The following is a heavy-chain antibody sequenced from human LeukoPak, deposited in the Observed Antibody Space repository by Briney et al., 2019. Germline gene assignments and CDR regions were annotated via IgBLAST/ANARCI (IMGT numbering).Heavy chain of an antibody. Sequence: ASVKVSCKVSGYTLTELSMHWVRQAPGKGLEWMGGFDPEDGETIYAQKFQGRVTMTEDTSTDTAYMELSSLRSEDTAVYYCATLLAAAQGFYFDYWGQGTLVTVSS. V-gene: IGHV1-24*01. CDR2: FDPEDGET. J-gene: IGHJ4*02. CDR3: ATLLAAAQGFYFDY. D-gene: IGHD6-13*01. CDR1: GYTLTELS.